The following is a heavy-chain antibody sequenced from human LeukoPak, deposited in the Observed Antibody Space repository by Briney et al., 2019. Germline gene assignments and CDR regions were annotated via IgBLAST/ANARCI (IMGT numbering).Heavy chain of an antibody. D-gene: IGHD2-15*01. CDR3: ARDIVVVVAAHSGYGYMDV. CDR2: ISSSGSTI. CDR1: GFTFSDYY. Sequence: GGSLRLSCAASGFTFSDYYMSWIRQAPGKGLEWVSYISSSGSTIYYADSVKGRFTISRDNAKNSLYLQMNSLRAEDTAVYYCARDIVVVVAAHSGYGYMDVWGKGTTVTVSS. V-gene: IGHV3-11*04. J-gene: IGHJ6*03.